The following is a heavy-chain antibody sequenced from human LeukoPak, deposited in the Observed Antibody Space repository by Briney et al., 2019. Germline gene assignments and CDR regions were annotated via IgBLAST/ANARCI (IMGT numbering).Heavy chain of an antibody. V-gene: IGHV3-48*01. J-gene: IGHJ4*02. CDR1: GFTFNRNN. D-gene: IGHD6-19*01. CDR2: ISSTSITM. CDR3: ARETILAVAGDF. Sequence: PGGSLRLSCAASGFTFNRNNMNWVRQAPGKGLEWGSYISSTSITMYYAASVKGRFTISRDNAKTSLYLQMNSLRADDTAVYYCARETILAVAGDFWGQGTLVTVSS.